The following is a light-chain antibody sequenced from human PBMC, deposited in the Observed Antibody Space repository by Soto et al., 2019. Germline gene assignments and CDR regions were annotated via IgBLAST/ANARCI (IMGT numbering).Light chain of an antibody. CDR2: SAS. CDR3: LQHSDYPFT. V-gene: IGKV1-17*01. CDR1: QGIRDA. J-gene: IGKJ2*01. Sequence: DIQMTQSPSSLSASVGARVTLTCRASQGIRDALGWYQQKPGKVPKRLIYSASSLQNGVPSRFSGSGSETVFTLTISSLQPEDFATYFCLQHSDYPFTFGQGTRLEI.